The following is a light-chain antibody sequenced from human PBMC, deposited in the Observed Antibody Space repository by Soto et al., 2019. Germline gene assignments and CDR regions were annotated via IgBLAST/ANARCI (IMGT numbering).Light chain of an antibody. Sequence: EIVLTQSPGTLSLSPGERATLSCRASQSVTSSYLAWYHQKPGQAPRPLIYDASSRATGIPDRFSGSGSGTDFTLTISRLEPEDFAVYYCQQYGSSPRTFGQGTKVEIK. CDR2: DAS. CDR3: QQYGSSPRT. V-gene: IGKV3-20*01. CDR1: QSVTSSY. J-gene: IGKJ1*01.